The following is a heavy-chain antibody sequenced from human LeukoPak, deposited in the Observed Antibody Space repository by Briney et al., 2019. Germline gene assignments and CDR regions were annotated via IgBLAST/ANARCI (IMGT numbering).Heavy chain of an antibody. Sequence: GGSLRLSCAASGFTFSSYAMSWVRQAPGKGLEWVSAISGSGGSTYYADSVKGRFTISRDNSKNTLYLQMNSLKAGESAVYYCAKLGPGITVAATERFFDNWGQGTLVTVSS. CDR1: GFTFSSYA. CDR2: ISGSGGST. CDR3: AKLGPGITVAATERFFDN. J-gene: IGHJ4*02. D-gene: IGHD6-19*01. V-gene: IGHV3-23*01.